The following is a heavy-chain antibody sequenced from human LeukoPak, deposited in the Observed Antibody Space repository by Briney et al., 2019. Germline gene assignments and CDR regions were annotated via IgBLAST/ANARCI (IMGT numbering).Heavy chain of an antibody. CDR3: AKVRYRVSYFEY. Sequence: GGSLRLSCAASGFTFDNYAMHWVRQAPGKGLEWVSLISGDGGNTYYADSVKGRVTISRDNSKNSLYLQMNSLRTEDTALYYCAKVRYRVSYFEYWGQGTLVTVST. V-gene: IGHV3-43*02. D-gene: IGHD2-2*02. CDR1: GFTFDNYA. J-gene: IGHJ4*02. CDR2: ISGDGGNT.